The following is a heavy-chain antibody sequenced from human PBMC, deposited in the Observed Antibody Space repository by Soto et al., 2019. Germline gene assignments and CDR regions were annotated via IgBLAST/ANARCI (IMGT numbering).Heavy chain of an antibody. J-gene: IGHJ3*02. Sequence: ASVKVSCKASGYTFTSYGISWVRQAPGQGLEWMGWISAYNGNTNYAQKLQGRVTITTDISTSTAYMELRSLRSDDTAVYYCARDWQLEPRDAFDIWGQGTMVTVSS. CDR1: GYTFTSYG. D-gene: IGHD1-1*01. V-gene: IGHV1-18*01. CDR3: ARDWQLEPRDAFDI. CDR2: ISAYNGNT.